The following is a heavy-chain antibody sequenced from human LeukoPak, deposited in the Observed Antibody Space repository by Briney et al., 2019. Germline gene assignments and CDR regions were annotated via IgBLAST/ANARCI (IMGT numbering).Heavy chain of an antibody. CDR2: ISAYNGNT. CDR1: GYTFTTYG. V-gene: IGHV1-18*01. D-gene: IGHD3-10*01. Sequence: ASVKVSCKASGYTFTTYGISWVRQAPGQGLEWMGWISAYNGNTNYAQKLQGRVTMTTDTSTSTAYMELRSLRSDDTAVYYCARYLVRGSLHDYYYYYMDVWGKGTTVTVSS. J-gene: IGHJ6*03. CDR3: ARYLVRGSLHDYYYYYMDV.